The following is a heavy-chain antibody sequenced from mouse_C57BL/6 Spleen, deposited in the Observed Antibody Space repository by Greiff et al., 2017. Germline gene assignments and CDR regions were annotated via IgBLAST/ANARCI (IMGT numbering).Heavy chain of an antibody. CDR2: ISSGGSYT. CDR3: ARRYRINYVWFAY. Sequence: EVQLVESGGDLVKPGGSLKLSCAASGFTFSSYGMSWVRQTPDKRLEWVATISSGGSYTYYPDSVKWRFTISRDNAKNTLYLQMSSLKSEDTAIYYCARRYRINYVWFAYWGQGTLVTVSA. CDR1: GFTFSSYG. D-gene: IGHD2-1*01. V-gene: IGHV5-6*01. J-gene: IGHJ3*01.